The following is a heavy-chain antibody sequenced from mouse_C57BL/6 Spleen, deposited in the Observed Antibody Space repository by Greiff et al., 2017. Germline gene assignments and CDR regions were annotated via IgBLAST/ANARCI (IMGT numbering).Heavy chain of an antibody. D-gene: IGHD1-1*01. CDR3: ARGTTVVAEDAMDY. Sequence: QVQLQQSGAELVRPGASVKLSCKASGYTFTSYGISWVKQSTGQGLEWIGMIYPRSGNTYYNEKFKGKATLTADKASSTAYMELRSLTSEDSAVYFCARGTTVVAEDAMDYWGQGTSVTVSS. V-gene: IGHV1-81*01. J-gene: IGHJ4*01. CDR2: IYPRSGNT. CDR1: GYTFTSYG.